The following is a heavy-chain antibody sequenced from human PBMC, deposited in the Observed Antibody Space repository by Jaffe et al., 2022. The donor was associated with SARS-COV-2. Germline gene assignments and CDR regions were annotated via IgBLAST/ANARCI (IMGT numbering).Heavy chain of an antibody. CDR1: GFTFSSYS. V-gene: IGHV3-21*01. D-gene: IGHD6-19*01. CDR2: ISSSSSYI. Sequence: EVQLVESGGGLVKPGGSLRLSCAASGFTFSSYSMNWVRQAPGKGLEWVSSISSSSSYIYYADSVKGRFTISRDNAKNSLYLQMNSLRAEDTAVYYCARDQYAGQWPPYYGMDVWGQGTTVTVSS. CDR3: ARDQYAGQWPPYYGMDV. J-gene: IGHJ6*02.